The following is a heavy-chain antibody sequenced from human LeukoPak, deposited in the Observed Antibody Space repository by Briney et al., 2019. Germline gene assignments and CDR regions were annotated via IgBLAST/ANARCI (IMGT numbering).Heavy chain of an antibody. CDR3: ARDGHEWNDVDY. V-gene: IGHV3-7*05. CDR2: LNQDESEK. Sequence: GGSLRLSCAASGFTFGSYWMTWVRQAPGKGLEWVAKLNQDESEKYYADSMKGRFTISRDNGKNSLYLQRNSLRAEDTAVYYCARDGHEWNDVDYWGQGTVVTVSS. CDR1: GFTFGSYW. J-gene: IGHJ4*02. D-gene: IGHD1-1*01.